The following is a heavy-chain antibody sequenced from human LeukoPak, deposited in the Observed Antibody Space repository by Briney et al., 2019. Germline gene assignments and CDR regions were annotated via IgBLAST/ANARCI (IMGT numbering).Heavy chain of an antibody. CDR1: GFTFSSYG. Sequence: GGSLRLSCAASGFTFSSYGMHWVRQAPGKGLEWVAFIRYDGSNKYYADSVKGRFTISRDNSKNTLYLQMNSLRAEDTAVYYCAKDSDIVVVTAHGMDVWGQGTTVTVSS. CDR2: IRYDGSNK. V-gene: IGHV3-30*02. CDR3: AKDSDIVVVTAHGMDV. D-gene: IGHD2-21*02. J-gene: IGHJ6*02.